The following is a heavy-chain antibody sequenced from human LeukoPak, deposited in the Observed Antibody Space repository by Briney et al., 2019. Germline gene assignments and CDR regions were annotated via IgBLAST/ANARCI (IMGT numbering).Heavy chain of an antibody. CDR3: ARGGEANYYDTSGYYLYYY. CDR2: IIPIFGTT. J-gene: IGHJ4*02. Sequence: GASVKVSCKASGGTFSNYAISWVRQAPGQGLEWMGRIIPIFGTTNYAEKFQGRVTITTDESTSTAYRELSSLRSEDTAVYYCARGGEANYYDTSGYYLYYYWGQGTLVTVSS. D-gene: IGHD3-22*01. V-gene: IGHV1-69*05. CDR1: GGTFSNYA.